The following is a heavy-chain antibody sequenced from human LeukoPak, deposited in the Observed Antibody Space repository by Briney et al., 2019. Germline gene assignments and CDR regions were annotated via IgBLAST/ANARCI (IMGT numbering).Heavy chain of an antibody. CDR1: GGSISSYY. Sequence: PSETLSLTCTVSGGSISSYYWSWIRQPPGKGLEWIGYIYYSGSTNYNPSLKSRVTISVDTSKNQFSLKLSSVTAADTAVYYCARHAFDYGDYVTFDYWGQGTLVTVSS. CDR2: IYYSGST. D-gene: IGHD4-17*01. CDR3: ARHAFDYGDYVTFDY. V-gene: IGHV4-59*08. J-gene: IGHJ4*02.